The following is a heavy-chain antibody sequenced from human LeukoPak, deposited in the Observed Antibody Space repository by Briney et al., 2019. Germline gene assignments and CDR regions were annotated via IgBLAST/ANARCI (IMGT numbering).Heavy chain of an antibody. J-gene: IGHJ6*03. V-gene: IGHV4-59*01. D-gene: IGHD4-11*01. CDR2: IDHTGAT. CDR3: ARGRVSSSTWHSTYYYYFYMDV. Sequence: SETLSLTCSVSDDSITIYYWTWIRQPPGKGLEWIGYIDHTGATNYNPSLNSRVTISRDTSKNHFSLQLSSVTAADTAVYFCARGRVSSSTWHSTYYYYFYMDVWGKGTTVTVSS. CDR1: DDSITIYY.